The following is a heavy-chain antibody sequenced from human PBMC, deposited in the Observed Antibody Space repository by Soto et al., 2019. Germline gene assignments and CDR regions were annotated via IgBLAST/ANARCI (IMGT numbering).Heavy chain of an antibody. CDR2: IYYSGST. V-gene: IGHV4-59*08. J-gene: IGHJ6*03. Sequence: PSETLSLTCTVSGGSISSYYWSWIRQPPGKGLEWIGYIYYSGSTNYNPSLKCRVTISVDTSKNQFSLKLSSVAAADTAVYYCARHGTVPEFPFYYYYYMDVWGKGTTVIVSS. CDR3: ARHGTVPEFPFYYYYYMDV. D-gene: IGHD1-1*01. CDR1: GGSISSYY.